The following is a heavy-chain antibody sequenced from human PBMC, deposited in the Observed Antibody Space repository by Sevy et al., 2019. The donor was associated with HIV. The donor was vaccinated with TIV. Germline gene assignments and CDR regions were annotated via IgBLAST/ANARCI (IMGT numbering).Heavy chain of an antibody. D-gene: IGHD4-17*01. Sequence: GGSLRLSCAASGFTVSSNYMSWVRQAPGKGLEWVSVIYSGGITYYADSVKGRFTISRDNSKNTLYLQMNSLRAEDTAVYYCARVVTVTRCFDIWGQGTMVTVSS. V-gene: IGHV3-53*01. J-gene: IGHJ3*02. CDR2: IYSGGIT. CDR1: GFTVSSNY. CDR3: ARVVTVTRCFDI.